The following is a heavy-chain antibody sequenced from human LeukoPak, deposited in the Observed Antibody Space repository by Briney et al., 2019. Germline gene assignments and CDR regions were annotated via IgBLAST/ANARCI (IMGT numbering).Heavy chain of an antibody. J-gene: IGHJ3*02. CDR1: HGSISSYY. CDR3: AREDMASGAFDI. Sequence: SETLSLTCTVSHGSISSYYWNWIRQPAGKGLEWIGRIYTSGSTNYNPSLKSRLTVSVDTSKKQLSLKVSSVTAADTAVYYCAREDMASGAFDIWGQGTMVTVSS. V-gene: IGHV4-4*07. D-gene: IGHD2-15*01. CDR2: IYTSGST.